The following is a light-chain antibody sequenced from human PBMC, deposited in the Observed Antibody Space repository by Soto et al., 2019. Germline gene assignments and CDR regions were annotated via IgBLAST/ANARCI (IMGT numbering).Light chain of an antibody. CDR1: SSNIGLNY. Sequence: QSALTQPPSASGTPGQRVTISCSGSSSNIGLNYVYWYQHLPGSAPKLLISRNNKRPSGIPDRFSGSKSGTSASLAISGLRSEDEADYYCATWDVNLNGVFGGGTKLTVL. J-gene: IGLJ2*01. CDR3: ATWDVNLNGV. V-gene: IGLV1-47*01. CDR2: RNN.